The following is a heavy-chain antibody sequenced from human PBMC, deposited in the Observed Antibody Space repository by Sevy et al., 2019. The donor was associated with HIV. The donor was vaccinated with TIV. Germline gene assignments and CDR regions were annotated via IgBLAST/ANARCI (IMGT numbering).Heavy chain of an antibody. D-gene: IGHD1-26*01. J-gene: IGHJ4*02. CDR3: ARGGKYPGY. CDR1: GFIFSTYW. V-gene: IGHV3-7*01. CDR2: IKEDGSEK. Sequence: GGSLRLSCAASGFIFSTYWMSWVRQAPGKVLEWVANIKEDGSEKCYVVSVKGRFTISRDNAKNSLYLQMSSLRAEDTAVYYCARGGKYPGYWGQGTLVTVSS.